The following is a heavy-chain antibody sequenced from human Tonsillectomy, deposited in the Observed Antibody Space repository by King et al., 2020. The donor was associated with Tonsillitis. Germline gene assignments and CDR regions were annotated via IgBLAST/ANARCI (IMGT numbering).Heavy chain of an antibody. Sequence: VQLVESGGGLVKPGGSLRLSCAASGFTFSGYSMNWVRQAPGKGLEWVSSISSSSSYIYYADSVKGRFTISRDNAKNSLYLQMNSLRAEDTAVFYCAREVRGDYSYYMDVWGKGTTVTVSS. CDR1: GFTFSGYS. CDR2: ISSSSSYI. CDR3: AREVRGDYSYYMDV. D-gene: IGHD4/OR15-4a*01. J-gene: IGHJ6*03. V-gene: IGHV3-21*01.